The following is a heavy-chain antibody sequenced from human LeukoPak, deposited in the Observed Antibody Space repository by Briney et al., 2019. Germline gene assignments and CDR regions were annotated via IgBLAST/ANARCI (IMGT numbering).Heavy chain of an antibody. D-gene: IGHD3-10*01. J-gene: IGHJ5*02. Sequence: PSETLSLTCTVSGASISIGSYYWSWIRQPAGNGLEWIVRIYTSGSTNYNPSLKSRVTMSVDTSKNQFSLKLSSVTAADTAVYYCARRIGESRSYNWFDPWGQGTLVTVSS. V-gene: IGHV4-61*02. CDR2: IYTSGST. CDR1: GASISIGSYY. CDR3: ARRIGESRSYNWFDP.